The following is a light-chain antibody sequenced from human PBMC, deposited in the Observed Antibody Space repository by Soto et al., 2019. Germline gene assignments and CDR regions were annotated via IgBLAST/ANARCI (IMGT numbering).Light chain of an antibody. J-gene: IGLJ1*01. CDR1: SSDVGGYDY. CDR3: SSYTGGNPSYV. V-gene: IGLV2-8*01. CDR2: EVT. Sequence: TQPPSASGSPGHSVTISCTVTSSDVGGYDYVSWYQQHPGKAPKLMIYEVTIRPSGVSDRFSGSKSGNTASLTVSGLQAEDEADYYCSSYTGGNPSYVFGTGTK.